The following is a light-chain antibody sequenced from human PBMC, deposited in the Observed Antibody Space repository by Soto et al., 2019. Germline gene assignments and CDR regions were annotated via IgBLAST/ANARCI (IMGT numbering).Light chain of an antibody. CDR2: KAS. V-gene: IGKV1-5*03. CDR3: QQRSSWPIT. Sequence: DIHMTQSPSSLSASVGDRVTITCRASQTISSWLAWYQQKPGKAPKLLIYKASTLKSGVPSRFSGSGSGTDFTLTINSLEPEDFAVYYCQQRSSWPITFGQGTRLEIK. CDR1: QTISSW. J-gene: IGKJ5*01.